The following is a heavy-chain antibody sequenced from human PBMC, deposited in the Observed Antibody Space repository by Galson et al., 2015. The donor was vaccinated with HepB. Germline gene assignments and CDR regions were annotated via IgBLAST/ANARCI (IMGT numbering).Heavy chain of an antibody. V-gene: IGHV3-49*03. CDR2: IRSKDYGGTT. CDR1: GFTFGDYV. D-gene: IGHD1-26*01. Sequence: SLRLSCAASGFTFGDYVISWFRQAPGKGLDWVGFIRSKDYGGTTQYAASVKGRFTISRDDSKSIAYLQMNSLQTEDTALCYCSRDRRTGSHLPLYFDFWGRGTLVAVSS. J-gene: IGHJ2*01. CDR3: SRDRRTGSHLPLYFDF.